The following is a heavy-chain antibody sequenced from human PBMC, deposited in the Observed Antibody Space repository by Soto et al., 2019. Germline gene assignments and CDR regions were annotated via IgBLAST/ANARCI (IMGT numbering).Heavy chain of an antibody. CDR2: ISYDGSKT. D-gene: IGHD3-22*01. CDR1: GFTFGNHG. J-gene: IGHJ4*02. V-gene: IGHV3-30*18. Sequence: PGGSLRLSCGASGFTFGNHGMHWVRQAPGKGLEWVALISYDGSKTLYLDSVKGRFTISRDNSKNTLYLEMNRLTIEDTAVYYCAKENHDSIAADLWGQGTLVTVSS. CDR3: AKENHDSIAADL.